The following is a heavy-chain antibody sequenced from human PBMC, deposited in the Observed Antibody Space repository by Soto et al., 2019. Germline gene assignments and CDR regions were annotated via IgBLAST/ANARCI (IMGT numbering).Heavy chain of an antibody. Sequence: PGGSLRLSCAASGFTFSDYYMSWIRQAPGKGLEWVSYISSSSSYTNYADSVKGRFTISRDNAKNSLYLQMNSLRAEDTAVYYCARDPNYYGSGSSNYFPLFDYWGQGTLVTVSS. CDR1: GFTFSDYY. CDR2: ISSSSSYT. J-gene: IGHJ4*02. V-gene: IGHV3-11*06. CDR3: ARDPNYYGSGSSNYFPLFDY. D-gene: IGHD3-10*01.